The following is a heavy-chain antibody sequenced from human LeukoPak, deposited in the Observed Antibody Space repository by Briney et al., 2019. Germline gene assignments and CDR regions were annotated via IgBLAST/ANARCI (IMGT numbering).Heavy chain of an antibody. CDR1: GGSFSGYY. Sequence: PSETLSLTCAVYGGSFSGYYWSWIRQPPGKGLEWIGEINHSGSTNCNPSLKSRVTISVDTSKNQFSLKLSSVTAADTAVYYCARGGSSWYPLYYFDYWGQGTLVTVSS. CDR3: ARGGSSWYPLYYFDY. D-gene: IGHD6-13*01. V-gene: IGHV4-34*01. J-gene: IGHJ4*02. CDR2: INHSGST.